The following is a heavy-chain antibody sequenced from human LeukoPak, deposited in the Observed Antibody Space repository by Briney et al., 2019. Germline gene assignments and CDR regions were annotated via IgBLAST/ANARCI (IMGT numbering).Heavy chain of an antibody. CDR1: GGTFTSYA. D-gene: IGHD2-15*01. Sequence: SVKVSCKASGGTFTSYAISWVRQAPGQGLEWMGGIIPIFGTANYAQKFQGRVTITADESTSTAYMELSSLRSEDTAAYYCARGPYCSGGSCYSYWFDPWGQGTLVTVSS. CDR3: ARGPYCSGGSCYSYWFDP. J-gene: IGHJ5*02. V-gene: IGHV1-69*13. CDR2: IIPIFGTA.